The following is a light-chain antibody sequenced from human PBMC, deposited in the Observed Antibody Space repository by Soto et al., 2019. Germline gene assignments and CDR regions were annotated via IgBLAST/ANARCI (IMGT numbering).Light chain of an antibody. CDR3: QQSYNSPTWT. Sequence: AIRMTQSPSSFSASTGDRVTITCRASQGISSYLAWYQQKPGKAPKILIYAVSSLQTGVPSRFSGSGSGTDFTLTISSLQPEDFATFYCQQSYNSPTWTFGQGTKVEIK. CDR2: AVS. J-gene: IGKJ1*01. V-gene: IGKV1-8*01. CDR1: QGISSY.